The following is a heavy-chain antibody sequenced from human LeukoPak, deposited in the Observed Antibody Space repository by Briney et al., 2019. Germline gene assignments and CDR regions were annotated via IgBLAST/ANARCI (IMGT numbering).Heavy chain of an antibody. Sequence: AGGSLRLSCAASGLTFSSYGMHWVRQAPGKGLEWVAFVRYDGSNKYYADSVKGRFTISRDNSKNTLYLQMNSLRAEDTAVYYCAKDYAYGDYYFDYWGQGTLVTVSS. V-gene: IGHV3-30*02. D-gene: IGHD4-17*01. CDR2: VRYDGSNK. CDR3: AKDYAYGDYYFDY. J-gene: IGHJ4*02. CDR1: GLTFSSYG.